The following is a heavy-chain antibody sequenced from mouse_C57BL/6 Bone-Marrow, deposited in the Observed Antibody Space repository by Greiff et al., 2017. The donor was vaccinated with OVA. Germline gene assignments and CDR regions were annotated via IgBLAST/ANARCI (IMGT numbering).Heavy chain of an antibody. D-gene: IGHD1-1*01. Sequence: VQLQQSGAELARPGASVKLSCKASGYTFTSYGISWVKQRTGQGLEWIGEIYPRSGNTYYNEKFKGKATLTADKSSSTAYMELRSLTSEDSAVYFCAREEYYDGSRGWYFDVWGTGTTVTVSS. J-gene: IGHJ1*03. CDR1: GYTFTSYG. CDR2: IYPRSGNT. CDR3: AREEYYDGSRGWYFDV. V-gene: IGHV1-81*01.